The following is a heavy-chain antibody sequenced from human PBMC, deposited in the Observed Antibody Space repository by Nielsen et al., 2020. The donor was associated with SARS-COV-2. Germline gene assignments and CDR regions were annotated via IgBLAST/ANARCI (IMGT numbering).Heavy chain of an antibody. J-gene: IGHJ4*02. CDR2: INPSGGST. CDR3: ARAFQEFNLPVVYYFDY. Sequence: ASVKVSCKASGYTFTSYYMHWVRQAPGQGLEWMGIINPSGGSTSYAQKFQGRVTMTRDTSTSTVYMELSSLRSEDTAVYYCARAFQEFNLPVVYYFDYWGQGTLVTVSS. V-gene: IGHV1-46*01. D-gene: IGHD1-14*01. CDR1: GYTFTSYY.